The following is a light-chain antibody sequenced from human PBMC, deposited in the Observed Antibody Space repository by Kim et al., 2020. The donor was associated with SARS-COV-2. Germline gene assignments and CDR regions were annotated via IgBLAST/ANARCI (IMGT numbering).Light chain of an antibody. CDR1: QDISNY. V-gene: IGKV1-33*01. J-gene: IGKJ4*01. CDR3: QQYDNLLT. CDR2: DAS. Sequence: DIQMTQSPSSLSASVGDRVTITCQASQDISNYLNWYQQKPGKAPKLLIYDASKLETGVPSRFSGSGSGTDFTFTISSLQPEDIATYYCQQYDNLLTFGGGTKVDIK.